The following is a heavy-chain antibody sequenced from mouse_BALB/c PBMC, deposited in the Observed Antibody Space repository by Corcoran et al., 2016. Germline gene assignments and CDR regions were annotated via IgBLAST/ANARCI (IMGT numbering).Heavy chain of an antibody. CDR1: GYTFTSYV. D-gene: IGHD2-14*01. J-gene: IGHJ3*01. Sequence: EVQLQQSGPELVKPGASVKMSCKASGYTFTSYVMPWVKQKPGQGLEWIGYINPYNDGTKYNEKFKGKATLTSDKSSSTAYMELSSLTSEDAAFYSCASYRQFAYWGQGTLVTVSA. CDR2: INPYNDGT. CDR3: ASYRQFAY. V-gene: IGHV1S136*01.